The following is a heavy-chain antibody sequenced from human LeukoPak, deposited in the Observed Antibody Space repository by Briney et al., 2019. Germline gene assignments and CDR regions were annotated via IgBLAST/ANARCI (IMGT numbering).Heavy chain of an antibody. D-gene: IGHD3-10*01. CDR1: GFTFSSYA. Sequence: GRSLRLSCAASGFTFSSYAMSWVRQAPGKGLEWVSAISGSGGSTYYADSVKGRFTISRDNSKNTLYLQMNSLRAEDTAVYYCAKAMPSSGSYYNGDYWGQGTLVTVSS. CDR2: ISGSGGST. V-gene: IGHV3-23*01. CDR3: AKAMPSSGSYYNGDY. J-gene: IGHJ4*02.